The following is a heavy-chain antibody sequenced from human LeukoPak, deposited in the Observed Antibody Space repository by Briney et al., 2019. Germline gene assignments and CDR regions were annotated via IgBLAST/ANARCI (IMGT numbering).Heavy chain of an antibody. Sequence: GASVKVSCKASGYTFTSYAMHWVRQAPGQRLEWMGWINAGNGNTKYSQKLQGRVTMTTDTSTSTAYMELRSLRSDDTAVYYCASVLRAGVSSGWFSNYYYYGMDVWGQGTTVTVSS. V-gene: IGHV1-3*01. D-gene: IGHD2-15*01. J-gene: IGHJ6*02. CDR1: GYTFTSYA. CDR3: ASVLRAGVSSGWFSNYYYYGMDV. CDR2: INAGNGNT.